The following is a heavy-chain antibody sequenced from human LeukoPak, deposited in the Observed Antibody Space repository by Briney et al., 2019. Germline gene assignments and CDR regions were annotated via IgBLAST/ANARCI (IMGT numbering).Heavy chain of an antibody. CDR1: GYSIGSGYF. Sequence: PSETLSLTCNVSGYSIGSGYFWGWIRQPPGKGLEWIGGVYSSGTTYYNPSLESRLTISLETSKNQFSLKLRSVTAADTAVYYCARRPDWGYDYYMDVWGKGTTVTVSS. J-gene: IGHJ6*03. D-gene: IGHD3-16*01. CDR2: VYSSGTT. CDR3: ARRPDWGYDYYMDV. V-gene: IGHV4-38-2*02.